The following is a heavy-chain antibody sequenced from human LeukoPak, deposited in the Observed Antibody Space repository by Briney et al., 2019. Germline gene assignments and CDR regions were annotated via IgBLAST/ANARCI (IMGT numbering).Heavy chain of an antibody. J-gene: IGHJ4*02. V-gene: IGHV1-2*04. CDR3: ARDSPFGMVTIALDY. Sequence: GASVKVSCKASGYTFTGYYVHWVRQAPGQGLEWMGWIDPNSGDTNYAQKFQDWVIMTRDTSITTAYMELTRQRSDDTAMYYCARDSPFGMVTIALDYWGQGTLVTVSS. CDR2: IDPNSGDT. CDR1: GYTFTGYY. D-gene: IGHD3-3*01.